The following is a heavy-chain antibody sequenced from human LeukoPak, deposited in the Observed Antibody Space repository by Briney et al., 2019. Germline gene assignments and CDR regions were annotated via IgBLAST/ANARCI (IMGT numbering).Heavy chain of an antibody. CDR1: GFTFSSYW. V-gene: IGHV3-74*01. D-gene: IGHD2-2*01. Sequence: GGSLRLSCAASGFTFSSYWMHWVRQAPGKGLVWVSRINTDGSSTSYADSVKGRFTISRDNSKNTLYLQMNSLRAEDTAVYYCAKAPCSSTSCGYWGQGTLVTVSS. CDR2: INTDGSST. CDR3: AKAPCSSTSCGY. J-gene: IGHJ4*02.